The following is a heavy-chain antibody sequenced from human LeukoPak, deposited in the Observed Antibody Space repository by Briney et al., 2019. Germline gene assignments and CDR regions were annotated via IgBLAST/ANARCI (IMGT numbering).Heavy chain of an antibody. CDR3: ATNTYSSY. Sequence: ETLSLTCTVSGGSISSYHWSWVRQAPGKGLEWVGRVKSKTDGATTDYAAPVKGRFTISRDDSKNTMYLQMNSLKTEDTAVYYCATNTYSSYWGQGTLVTVSS. V-gene: IGHV3-15*01. CDR1: GGSISSYH. CDR2: VKSKTDGATT. J-gene: IGHJ4*02. D-gene: IGHD3-22*01.